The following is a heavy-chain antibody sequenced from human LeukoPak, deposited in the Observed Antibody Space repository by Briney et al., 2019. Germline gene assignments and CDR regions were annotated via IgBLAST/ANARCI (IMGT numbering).Heavy chain of an antibody. CDR2: ISNSGSYT. V-gene: IGHV3-11*03. CDR1: GFSFGDDY. D-gene: IGHD6-19*01. Sequence: GGSLRLSCAVSGFSFGDDYMSWIRQAPGQGLEWVSYISNSGSYTNYADSVEGRFTISRDNAENSLYLQMNSLRAEDTAVYYCARSRGAGPGAYFDYWGQGTLVTVTS. J-gene: IGHJ4*02. CDR3: ARSRGAGPGAYFDY.